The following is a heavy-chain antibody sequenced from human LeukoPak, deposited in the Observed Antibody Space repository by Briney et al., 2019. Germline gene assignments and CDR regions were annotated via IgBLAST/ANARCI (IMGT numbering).Heavy chain of an antibody. CDR3: AKDRTPDSGYDIDS. J-gene: IGHJ4*02. CDR2: IWPSGDKT. Sequence: PGGSLRLSCAASGFTFSIYSINWVRRAPGKGLEWVSVIWPSGDKTFYANSVKGRFTISRDNSRNTLFLQMDSLRAEDTAVYFCAKDRTPDSGYDIDSWGQGILVTVSS. V-gene: IGHV3-23*01. D-gene: IGHD5-12*01. CDR1: GFTFSIYS.